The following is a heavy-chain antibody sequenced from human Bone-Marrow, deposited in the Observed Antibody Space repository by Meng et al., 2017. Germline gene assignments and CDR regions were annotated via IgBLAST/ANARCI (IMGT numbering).Heavy chain of an antibody. J-gene: IGHJ4*02. V-gene: IGHV1-18*01. CDR2: ISAYNGNT. D-gene: IGHD3-10*01. CDR3: ARVLLWFGELSGDY. CDR1: GYTFTSYG. Sequence: ASVKVSCKASGYTFTSYGISWVRQAPGQGREWMGWISAYNGNTNYAQKLQGRVTMTTDTSTSTAYMELRSLRSDDTAVYYCARVLLWFGELSGDYWGQGTLVTVSS.